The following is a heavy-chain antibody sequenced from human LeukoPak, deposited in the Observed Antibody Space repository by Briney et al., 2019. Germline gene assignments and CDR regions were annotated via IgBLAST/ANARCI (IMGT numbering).Heavy chain of an antibody. CDR1: GFSVSNNY. CDR3: ARDPAVAGD. D-gene: IGHD6-19*01. J-gene: IGHJ3*01. Sequence: GGSLRLSCAASGFSVSNNYMTWVRQAPGKGLQCVSIIYSGGRTDYAGSVKGRFTISRDNSKNTLYLQMNSLRAEDTAVYYCARDPAVAGDWGQGTMSPSLQ. V-gene: IGHV3-53*01. CDR2: IYSGGRT.